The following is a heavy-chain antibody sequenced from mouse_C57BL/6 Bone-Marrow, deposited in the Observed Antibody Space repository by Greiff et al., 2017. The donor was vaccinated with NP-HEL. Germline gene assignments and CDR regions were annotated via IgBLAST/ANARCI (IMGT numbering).Heavy chain of an antibody. V-gene: IGHV1-39*01. CDR1: GYSFTDYN. J-gene: IGHJ3*01. CDR2: INPNYGST. D-gene: IGHD3-2*02. CDR3: AIEAQATSFAY. Sequence: VQLQQSGPELVKPGASVKLSCKASGYSFTDYNMNWVKQSHGKSLEWIGVINPNYGSTSYNQKFKGKATLTVDQSSSTAYMQLNSLTSEDSAVYYCAIEAQATSFAYWGQGTLVTVSA.